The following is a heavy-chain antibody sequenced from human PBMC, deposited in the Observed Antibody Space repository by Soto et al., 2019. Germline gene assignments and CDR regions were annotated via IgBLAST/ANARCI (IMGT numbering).Heavy chain of an antibody. J-gene: IGHJ5*02. Sequence: ASVKVSCKASGYTFTGYYMRWVRQAPAQGLEWMGWINPNSGGTNYAQKFQGRVTMTRDTSISTAYMELSRLRSDDTAVYYCARDSEYCSAGSCYVKWLDNWGQGTLDTVSS. V-gene: IGHV1-2*02. CDR3: ARDSEYCSAGSCYVKWLDN. CDR2: INPNSGGT. D-gene: IGHD2-15*01. CDR1: GYTFTGYY.